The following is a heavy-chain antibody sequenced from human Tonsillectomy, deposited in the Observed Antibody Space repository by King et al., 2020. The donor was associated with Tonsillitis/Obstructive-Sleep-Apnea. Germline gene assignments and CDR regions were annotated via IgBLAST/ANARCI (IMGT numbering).Heavy chain of an antibody. CDR2: LYSGGST. CDR3: ARAGRYDDSGYYPPNWFDP. CDR1: GFTVSSNY. V-gene: IGHV3-53*01. Sequence: DVQLVESGGGLIQPGGSLRLSCAASGFTVSSNYMSWVRQAPGKGLEWVSILYSGGSTDYADSVKGRFTISRDNSKNTLYLQMNRLRAGDTAVYYCARAGRYDDSGYYPPNWFDPWGQGTLVTVSS. J-gene: IGHJ5*02. D-gene: IGHD3-22*01.